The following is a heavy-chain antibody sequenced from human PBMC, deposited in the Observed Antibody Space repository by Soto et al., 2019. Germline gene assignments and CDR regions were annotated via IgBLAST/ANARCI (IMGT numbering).Heavy chain of an antibody. CDR3: ARVLGNDAFDI. V-gene: IGHV4-4*02. CDR1: CGSISSSNW. J-gene: IGHJ3*02. CDR2: VYHSGST. D-gene: IGHD7-27*01. Sequence: PSETLSLTCAVSCGSISSSNWWSWVRQPPGKGLEWIGEVYHSGSTNYNPSLKSRVTISVDKPKNQFSLKLSSVTAADTAVYYCARVLGNDAFDIWGQGTLVTVSS.